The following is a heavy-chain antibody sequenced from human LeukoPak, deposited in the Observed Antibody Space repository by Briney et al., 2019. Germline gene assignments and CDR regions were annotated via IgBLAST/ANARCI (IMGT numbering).Heavy chain of an antibody. V-gene: IGHV3-23*01. J-gene: IGHJ3*02. CDR1: GLAFSRYG. Sequence: GRSLRLSCAASGLAFSRYGMNWVRQAPGKGLEWVSAISGSGDSTYHADSVRGRFTVSRDNSKNTLYLQMKSLRAEDTAVYYCAKVTGSESYLADTFDIWGHGTVVIVSS. CDR3: AKVTGSESYLADTFDI. D-gene: IGHD3-10*01. CDR2: ISGSGDST.